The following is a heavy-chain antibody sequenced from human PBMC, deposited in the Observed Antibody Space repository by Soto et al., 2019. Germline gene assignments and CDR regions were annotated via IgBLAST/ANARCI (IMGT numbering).Heavy chain of an antibody. D-gene: IGHD1-1*01. CDR1: GGTFSSYT. CDR3: ARGPVMEADQIDY. Sequence: SVKVSCKASGGTFSSYTISWVRQAPGQGLEWMGRIIPILGIANYAQKFQGRVTITADKSTSTAYMELSSLRAEDTAVYYCARGPVMEADQIDYWGQGTLVTVSS. J-gene: IGHJ4*02. CDR2: IIPILGIA. V-gene: IGHV1-69*02.